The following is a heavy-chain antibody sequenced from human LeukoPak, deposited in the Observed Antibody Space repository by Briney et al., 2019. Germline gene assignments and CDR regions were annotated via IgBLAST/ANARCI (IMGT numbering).Heavy chain of an antibody. CDR1: GASISSGSYY. Sequence: SETLSLTCTVSGASISSGSYYWNWIRQPAGKGLEWIGRIYTSGSTNYNPSLKSRVTVSLDTSKNQFSLKLSSVTAADTAVYYCASRTPDDYYYYMDVWSKGTTVTVSS. CDR3: ASRTPDDYYYYMDV. V-gene: IGHV4-61*02. J-gene: IGHJ6*03. CDR2: IYTSGST. D-gene: IGHD2-2*01.